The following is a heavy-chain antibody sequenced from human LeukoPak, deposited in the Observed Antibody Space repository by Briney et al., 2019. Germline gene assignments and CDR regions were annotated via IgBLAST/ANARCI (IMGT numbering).Heavy chain of an antibody. V-gene: IGHV4-59*01. CDR3: ARGRYYYDSSGYYLDY. D-gene: IGHD3-22*01. J-gene: IGHJ4*02. Sequence: SETLSLTCTVSGGSISSYYWSWIRQPPGKGPEWIGYIYYSGSTNYNPSLKSRDTISVDTSKNQFSLKLSSVTAADTAVYYCARGRYYYDSSGYYLDYGGRGTVVTVSS. CDR2: IYYSGST. CDR1: GGSISSYY.